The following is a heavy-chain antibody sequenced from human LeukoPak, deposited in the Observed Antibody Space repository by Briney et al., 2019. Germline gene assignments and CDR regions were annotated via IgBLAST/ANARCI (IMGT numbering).Heavy chain of an antibody. Sequence: GGSLRLSCVASGFTFGKYWMSWVRQAPGKGLEWVANKMLDGSEKNYVDSVKGRFTISRDNTKNSLYLQMNSLRVEDTAVFYCARDQYDTWSRRGNFDSWGQGTLVIVSS. CDR2: KMLDGSEK. V-gene: IGHV3-7*03. CDR1: GFTFGKYW. D-gene: IGHD3-3*01. CDR3: ARDQYDTWSRRGNFDS. J-gene: IGHJ4*02.